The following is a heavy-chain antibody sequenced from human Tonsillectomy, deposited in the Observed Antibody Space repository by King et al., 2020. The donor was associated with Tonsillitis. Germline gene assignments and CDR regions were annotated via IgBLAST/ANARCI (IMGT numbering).Heavy chain of an antibody. Sequence: VQLQQWGAGLLKPSETLSLTCAVYGGSFSGYYWSWIRQPPGKGLEWIGEINHSGSTNYNPSLKSRVTISVDTSKNQFSLKLSSVTAADTAVYYCARGRGPTAGRSYYYYMDVWGKGTTVTVSS. CDR2: INHSGST. CDR3: ARGRGPTAGRSYYYYMDV. CDR1: GGSFSGYY. D-gene: IGHD6-25*01. J-gene: IGHJ6*03. V-gene: IGHV4-34*01.